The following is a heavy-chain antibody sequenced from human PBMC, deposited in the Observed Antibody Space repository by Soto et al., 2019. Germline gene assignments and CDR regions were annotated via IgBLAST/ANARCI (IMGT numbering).Heavy chain of an antibody. D-gene: IGHD2-8*01. J-gene: IGHJ3*02. Sequence: QVQLVQSGAEVKKPGSSVKVSCKASGGTFSSYAISWVRQAPGQGLEWMGGIIPIFGTANYAQKFQGRVKITADESTSTAYMELSSLRSEDTAVYYCARGSGDIVLMVYATYDAFDIWGQGTMVTVSS. CDR2: IIPIFGTA. CDR1: GGTFSSYA. V-gene: IGHV1-69*01. CDR3: ARGSGDIVLMVYATYDAFDI.